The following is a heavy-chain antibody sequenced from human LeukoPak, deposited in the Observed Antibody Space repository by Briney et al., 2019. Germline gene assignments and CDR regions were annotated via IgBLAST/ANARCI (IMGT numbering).Heavy chain of an antibody. J-gene: IGHJ4*02. CDR3: ALSPVRDSGYFDY. CDR1: GFTFSSYS. V-gene: IGHV3-21*01. Sequence: PGGSLRLSCAASGFTFSSYSMNWVRQAPGKGLEWVSSISSSSSYIYYAGSVKGRFTISRDNAKNSLYLQMNSLRAEDTAVYYCALSPVRDSGYFDYWGQGTLVTVSS. D-gene: IGHD2/OR15-2a*01. CDR2: ISSSSSYI.